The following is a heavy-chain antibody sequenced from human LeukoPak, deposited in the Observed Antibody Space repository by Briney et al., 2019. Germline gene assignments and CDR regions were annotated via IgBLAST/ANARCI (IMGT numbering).Heavy chain of an antibody. CDR3: ARQGSGNYLSPVNY. Sequence: SETLSLTCTVSGGSISSSSYYWGWIRQPPGMGLEWIGSINYSGSTYYNPSLKSRVTISVDTSKNQFSLKLSSVTAADTAVYYCARQGSGNYLSPVNYWGQGTLVTVSS. CDR2: INYSGST. V-gene: IGHV4-39*01. D-gene: IGHD1-26*01. CDR1: GGSISSSSYY. J-gene: IGHJ4*02.